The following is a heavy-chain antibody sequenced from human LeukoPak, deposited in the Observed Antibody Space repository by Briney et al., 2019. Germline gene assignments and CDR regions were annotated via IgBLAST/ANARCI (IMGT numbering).Heavy chain of an antibody. Sequence: SETLSLTCTVSDYSISSGYYWGWIRQPPGKGLEWIGTIYHSGSTYYNPSLNSRLIISVDTSKNQISLRLSSVTAADTAVYYCARARFAYDSSGYYPLFYFDFWGQGTLVTVSS. CDR2: IYHSGST. V-gene: IGHV4-38-2*02. J-gene: IGHJ4*02. CDR3: ARARFAYDSSGYYPLFYFDF. CDR1: DYSISSGYY. D-gene: IGHD3-22*01.